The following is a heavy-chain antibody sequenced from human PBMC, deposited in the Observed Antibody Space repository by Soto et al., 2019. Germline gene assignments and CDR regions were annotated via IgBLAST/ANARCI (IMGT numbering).Heavy chain of an antibody. V-gene: IGHV4-38-2*01. CDR2: IYHSEST. D-gene: IGHD3-22*01. J-gene: IGHJ4*02. CDR3: ARVRYYYDSSGLNYFDH. CDR1: GYSISSCYY. Sequence: AETLAVTFAVSGYSISSCYYWGWIRQPPWKGLEWIGSIYHSESTYYKPSLKSRVTISVDTSNNQFSLKLSSVTAAYTAVYCCARVRYYYDSSGLNYFDHWGQGTLVTVSS.